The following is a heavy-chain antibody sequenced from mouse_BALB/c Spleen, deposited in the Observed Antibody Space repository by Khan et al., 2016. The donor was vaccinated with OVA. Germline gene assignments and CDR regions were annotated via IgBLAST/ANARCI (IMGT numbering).Heavy chain of an antibody. Sequence: QVQLQQSGAEPARPGASVKMSCKASGYTFTSNTMHWVKQRPGQGLEWIGYINPSSGYTNYNQKFNDTATLTADKSSSTAYMQLSSLTAEDSAVYYGARKTTAYAMDYWGQGTSVTVSS. D-gene: IGHD1-2*01. CDR1: GYTFTSNT. CDR2: INPSSGYT. CDR3: ARKTTAYAMDY. J-gene: IGHJ4*01. V-gene: IGHV1-4*01.